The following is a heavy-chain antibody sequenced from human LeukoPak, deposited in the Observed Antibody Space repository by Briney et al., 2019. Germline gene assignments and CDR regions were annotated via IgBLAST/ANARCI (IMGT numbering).Heavy chain of an antibody. Sequence: GGSLRLSCSASGFTFSDYDMNWVRQAPGKGLEWVSSISYLSSHVYYGDLVKGRFSISRDNTKNSLYLQMNSLGAEDTAIYYCGRAFPPLRTSSAGDLWGQGILVTVSS. V-gene: IGHV3-21*01. J-gene: IGHJ4*02. CDR2: ISYLSSHV. D-gene: IGHD3-16*01. CDR3: GRAFPPLRTSSAGDL. CDR1: GFTFSDYD.